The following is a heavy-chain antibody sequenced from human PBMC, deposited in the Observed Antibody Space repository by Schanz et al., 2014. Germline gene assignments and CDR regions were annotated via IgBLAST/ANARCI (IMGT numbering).Heavy chain of an antibody. J-gene: IGHJ4*02. D-gene: IGHD4-17*01. CDR1: GFTFSSFS. CDR3: AKVRGDQRGAFDS. Sequence: EMQLVESGGGLVQPGGSLRLSCEASGFTFSSFSMNWVRQAPGKALEWVSGISWNSVSIGYADSVKGRFTISRDNAKNSLYLQMNSLRVDDTAFYFCAKVRGDQRGAFDSWGQGTLVTVSS. CDR2: ISWNSVSI. V-gene: IGHV3-9*01.